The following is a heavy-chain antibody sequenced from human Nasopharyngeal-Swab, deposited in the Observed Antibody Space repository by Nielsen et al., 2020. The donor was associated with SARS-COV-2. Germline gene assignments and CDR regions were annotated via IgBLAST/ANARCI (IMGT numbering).Heavy chain of an antibody. Sequence: SVKVSCKASGGTFSSYAISWVRQAPGQGLEWMGGIIPIFGTANYAQKFQGRVTITADESTSTAYMELSSLRSEDTAVYYCARDPMGDYDILTGYYNGYYFDYWGQGTLVTVSS. V-gene: IGHV1-69*13. J-gene: IGHJ4*02. CDR3: ARDPMGDYDILTGYYNGYYFDY. CDR1: GGTFSSYA. D-gene: IGHD3-9*01. CDR2: IIPIFGTA.